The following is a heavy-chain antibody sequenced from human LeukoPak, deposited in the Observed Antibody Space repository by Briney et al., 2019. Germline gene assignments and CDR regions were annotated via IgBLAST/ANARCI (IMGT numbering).Heavy chain of an antibody. Sequence: PGGSLRLSCAASGFTFSTYAMSWVRQAPGKGLEWVAVISYDGSNNYYADSVKGRFTISRDNSKNTLYLQMNSLRAEDTAVYYCAKDRYYYDSEDYFDYWGQGTLVTVSS. J-gene: IGHJ4*02. D-gene: IGHD3-22*01. V-gene: IGHV3-30*18. CDR3: AKDRYYYDSEDYFDY. CDR2: ISYDGSNN. CDR1: GFTFSTYA.